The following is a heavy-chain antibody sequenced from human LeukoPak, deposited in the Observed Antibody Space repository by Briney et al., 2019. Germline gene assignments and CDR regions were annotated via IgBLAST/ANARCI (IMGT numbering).Heavy chain of an antibody. CDR2: ISTTSSYT. CDR3: ATDWYCSSSICYTDRNWFDP. Sequence: PGGSLRLFCAASGFTFSDYYMSWIRQAPGKGLEWVSYISTTSSYTDYADSVRGRFTISRDNAKNLLYLQMNSLRPEDTPVYYCATDWYCSSSICYTDRNWFDPWGQGTLVTVSS. J-gene: IGHJ5*02. CDR1: GFTFSDYY. V-gene: IGHV3-11*05. D-gene: IGHD2-2*02.